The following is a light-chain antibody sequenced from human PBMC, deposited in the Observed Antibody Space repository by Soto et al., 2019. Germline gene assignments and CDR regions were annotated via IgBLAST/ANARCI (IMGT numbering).Light chain of an antibody. CDR3: SSYAGSNNWV. V-gene: IGLV2-8*01. Sequence: QSVLTQPPSASGSPGQSVTISCTGSSSDVGDYNYVSRYQQRPGKAPKFIIYEVNYRPSGVPDRFSGSKSGNTASLTVSGLQAEDEADYYCSSYAGSNNWVFGGGTKLTVL. J-gene: IGLJ3*02. CDR2: EVN. CDR1: SSDVGDYNY.